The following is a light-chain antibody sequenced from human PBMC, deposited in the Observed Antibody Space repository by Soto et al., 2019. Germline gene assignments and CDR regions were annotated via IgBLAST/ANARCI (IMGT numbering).Light chain of an antibody. CDR2: EVS. V-gene: IGLV2-14*01. Sequence: QSVPTQPASVSGSPGQSITISCTGTSSDVGGYNYVSWFQHHPGKAPKLLIYEVSNRPSGVSNRFSGSKSGNTASLTISGLQAEDEAAYYCSSYTSSSTVVFGGGTKVTVL. CDR3: SSYTSSSTVV. J-gene: IGLJ3*02. CDR1: SSDVGGYNY.